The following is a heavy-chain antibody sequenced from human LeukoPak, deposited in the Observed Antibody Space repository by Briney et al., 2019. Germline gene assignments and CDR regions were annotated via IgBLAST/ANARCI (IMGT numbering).Heavy chain of an antibody. CDR1: GYTFTSYG. CDR3: AREGESGRPLDY. J-gene: IGHJ4*02. V-gene: IGHV1-69*04. D-gene: IGHD3-3*01. Sequence: SVKVSCKASGYTFTSYGISWVRQAPGQGLEWMGRIIPILGIANYAQKFQGRVTITADKSTSTAYMELSSLRSEDTAVYYCAREGESGRPLDYWAREPWSPSPQ. CDR2: IIPILGIA.